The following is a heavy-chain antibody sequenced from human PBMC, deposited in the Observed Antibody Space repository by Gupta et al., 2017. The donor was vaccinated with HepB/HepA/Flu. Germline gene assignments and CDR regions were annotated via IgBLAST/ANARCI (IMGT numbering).Heavy chain of an antibody. V-gene: IGHV3-33*01. J-gene: IGHJ6*02. Sequence: QVQLVESGGGVVQPGRSLRLSCAASGFTFSSYGMHWVRQAPGKGLEWVAVIWYDGSNKYYADSVKGRFTISRDNSKNTLYLQMNSLRAEDTAVYYCAREVGKNYGMDVWGQGTTVTVSS. D-gene: IGHD1-26*01. CDR1: GFTFSSYG. CDR3: AREVGKNYGMDV. CDR2: IWYDGSNK.